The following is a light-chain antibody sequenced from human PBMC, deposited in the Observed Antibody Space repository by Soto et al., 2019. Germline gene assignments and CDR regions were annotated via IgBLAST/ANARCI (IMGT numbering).Light chain of an antibody. J-gene: IGLJ2*01. CDR3: CSYAGTYTVV. V-gene: IGLV2-11*01. CDR1: SSDVGGYNY. CDR2: DVS. Sequence: QSALTQPRSVSGSPGQSVTISCTGTSSDVGGYNYVSWYQLHPGKAPKLMIYDVSKRPSGVPDRFSGSKSGNTASLTISGLQAEDAADYYCCSYAGTYTVVFGGGTKVTVL.